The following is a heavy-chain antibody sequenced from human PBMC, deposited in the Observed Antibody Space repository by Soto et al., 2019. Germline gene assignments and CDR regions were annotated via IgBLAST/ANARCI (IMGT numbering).Heavy chain of an antibody. CDR2: ISYDGSNK. CDR3: AREGVYDSSGYGYFDY. D-gene: IGHD3-22*01. J-gene: IGHJ4*02. CDR1: GFTFSSYA. V-gene: IGHV3-30-3*01. Sequence: GGSLRLSCAASGFTFSSYAMHWVRQAPGKGLEWVAVISYDGSNKYYADSVKGRFTISRDNSKNTLYLQMNSLRAEDTAVYYCAREGVYDSSGYGYFDYWGQGTLVTVSS.